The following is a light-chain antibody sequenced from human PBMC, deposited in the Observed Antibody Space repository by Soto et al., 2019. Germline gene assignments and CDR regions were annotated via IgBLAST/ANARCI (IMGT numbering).Light chain of an antibody. CDR3: SSYAGSNNVV. CDR2: EGS. Sequence: QSALTQPPSASGSPGQSVTISCTGTSSVVGGYNCVSWYQQHPGKAPKLMIYEGSKRPSGVPDRFSGSKSGNTASLTVSGLQAEDEADYYCSSYAGSNNVVFGGGTKLTVL. J-gene: IGLJ2*01. CDR1: SSVVGGYNC. V-gene: IGLV2-8*01.